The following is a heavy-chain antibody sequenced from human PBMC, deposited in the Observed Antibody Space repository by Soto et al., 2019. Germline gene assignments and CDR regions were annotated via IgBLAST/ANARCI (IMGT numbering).Heavy chain of an antibody. J-gene: IGHJ3*02. CDR1: GFRFGDYE. CDR3: ARSSGWYEADAFDM. D-gene: IGHD6-19*01. CDR2: LSRSGNTI. V-gene: IGHV3-11*01. Sequence: PGCSLKLCCAACGFRFGDYEMSWIRKAAGKGPEWVSFLSRSGNTIYYADSVKGRFSISRDNAENSLYLQMESLRVEDTATYFWARSSGWYEADAFDMWCKGTMVTV.